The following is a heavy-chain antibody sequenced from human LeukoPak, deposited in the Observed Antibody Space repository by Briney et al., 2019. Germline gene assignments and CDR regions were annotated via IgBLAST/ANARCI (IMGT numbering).Heavy chain of an antibody. CDR2: IKQDGSEK. V-gene: IGHV3-7*04. D-gene: IGHD5-12*01. CDR3: ARVSGYNALGWFDP. CDR1: GFSFSTYW. J-gene: IGHJ5*02. Sequence: GGSLRLSCAASGFSFSTYWMSWVRQAPGKGLEWVANIKQDGSEKSYVDSVEGRFTISRDNAKNPLYLEMKSLRAEDTAVYYCARVSGYNALGWFDPWGQGILVTVSS.